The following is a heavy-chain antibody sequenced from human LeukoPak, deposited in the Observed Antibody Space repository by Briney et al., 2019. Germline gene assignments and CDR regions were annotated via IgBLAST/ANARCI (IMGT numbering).Heavy chain of an antibody. D-gene: IGHD2-15*01. CDR1: GGSISSSSYY. CDR3: ARILGYCSGGSCSRAHYYYYGMDV. V-gene: IGHV4-39*07. CDR2: IYYSGST. Sequence: PSETLSLTCTVSGGSISSSSYYWGWIRQPPGKGLEWIGSIYYSGSTYYNPSLKSRVTISVDTSKNQFSLKLSSVTAADTAVYYCARILGYCSGGSCSRAHYYYYGMDVWGQGTTVTVSS. J-gene: IGHJ6*02.